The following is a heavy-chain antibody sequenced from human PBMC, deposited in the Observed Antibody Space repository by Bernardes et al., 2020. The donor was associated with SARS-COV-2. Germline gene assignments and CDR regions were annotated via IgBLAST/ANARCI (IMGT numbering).Heavy chain of an antibody. D-gene: IGHD6-6*01. V-gene: IGHV5-51*01. CDR3: ARDDATSSFDF. CDR1: GYTFSNYF. CDR2: IYPGDFAT. Sequence: GESLKLSCQASGYTFSNYFIAWVRQVPGKGLEWMGNIYPGDFATRYSPSIEGQVLISADTSVNTVYLQWSSLRASDNAIYYCARDDATSSFDFWGQGTTVTVSS. J-gene: IGHJ6*02.